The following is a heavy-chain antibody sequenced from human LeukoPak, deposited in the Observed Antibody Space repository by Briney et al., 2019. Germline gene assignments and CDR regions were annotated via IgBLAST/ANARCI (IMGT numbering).Heavy chain of an antibody. V-gene: IGHV3-11*04. D-gene: IGHD2-15*01. CDR2: ISGNGGVI. J-gene: IGHJ3*02. Sequence: GGSLRLSCAASGFTFSDNYMTWVRQAPGKGLEWLSYISGNGGVIQYADSVKGRFTMSRDNAKNSLYLQMNSLRAEDTAVYYCARPVVAATTPDTFDIWGQGTMVTVSS. CDR1: GFTFSDNY. CDR3: ARPVVAATTPDTFDI.